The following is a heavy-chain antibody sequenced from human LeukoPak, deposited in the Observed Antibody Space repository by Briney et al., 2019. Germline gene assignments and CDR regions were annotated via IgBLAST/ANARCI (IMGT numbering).Heavy chain of an antibody. CDR1: GGSISSYY. V-gene: IGHV4-59*01. Sequence: SETLSLTFTVSGGSISSYYWSWIRPPPGKGLEWIGYIYYSGSTNYNPSLKSRVTISVDTSKNQFSLKLSSVTAADTAVYYCASSIYDYVPFDPWGQGTLVTVSS. CDR3: ASSIYDYVPFDP. J-gene: IGHJ5*02. D-gene: IGHD3-16*01. CDR2: IYYSGST.